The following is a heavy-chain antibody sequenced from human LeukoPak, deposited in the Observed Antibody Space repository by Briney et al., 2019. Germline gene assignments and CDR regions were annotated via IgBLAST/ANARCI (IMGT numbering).Heavy chain of an antibody. CDR1: GYTFTSYD. J-gene: IGHJ6*03. V-gene: IGHV1-8*03. CDR2: MNPNSGNT. CDR3: ARGIVVPAASSLYYYMDV. D-gene: IGHD2-2*01. Sequence: GASVKVSCKASGYTFTSYDINWVRQATGQGLEWMGWMNPNSGNTGYAQKFQGRVTITADESTSTAYMELSSLRSEDTAVYYCARGIVVPAASSLYYYMDVWGKGTTVTISS.